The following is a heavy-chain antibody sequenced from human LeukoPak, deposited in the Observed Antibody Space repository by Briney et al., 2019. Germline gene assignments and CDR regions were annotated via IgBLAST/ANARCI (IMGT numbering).Heavy chain of an antibody. CDR1: GFAFNSYW. Sequence: GGSLRLSCAASGFAFNSYWMHWVRQVPGKGLVWVSRINGDVTYANYAGSVKGRFTISRDNAKNTLYLQMNSLRVEDTAVYYCARDNDFWSLDYWGQGALVTVSS. J-gene: IGHJ4*02. D-gene: IGHD3-3*01. V-gene: IGHV3-74*01. CDR2: INGDVTYA. CDR3: ARDNDFWSLDY.